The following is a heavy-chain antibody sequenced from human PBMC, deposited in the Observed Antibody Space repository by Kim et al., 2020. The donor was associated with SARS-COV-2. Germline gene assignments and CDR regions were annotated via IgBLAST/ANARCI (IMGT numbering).Heavy chain of an antibody. V-gene: IGHV3-23*01. D-gene: IGHD2-21*02. Sequence: GGSLRLSCAASGLTFSSFAMSWLRQAPGKGLEWVSGISGSGGRTYYAESVKGRFTISRDNSKNTLFLQMNSLRGDDTAVYYCAKDRESALDCGGDCYPDASDIWGQGTMGTVSS. J-gene: IGHJ3*02. CDR1: GLTFSSFA. CDR2: ISGSGGRT. CDR3: AKDRESALDCGGDCYPDASDI.